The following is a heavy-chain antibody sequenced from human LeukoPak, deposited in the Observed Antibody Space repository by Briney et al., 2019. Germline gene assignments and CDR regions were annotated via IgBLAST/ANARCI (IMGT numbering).Heavy chain of an antibody. CDR3: AKVLGAAASPNYFDY. Sequence: GGSLRLSCAASGFTFSSYGMHWVRQAPGKGLEWVAVIWYDGSNKYYADSVKGRFTISRDNSKNTLDLQMNSLRAEDTAVYYCAKVLGAAASPNYFDYWGQGALVTVSS. CDR1: GFTFSSYG. V-gene: IGHV3-30*02. J-gene: IGHJ4*02. D-gene: IGHD6-13*01. CDR2: IWYDGSNK.